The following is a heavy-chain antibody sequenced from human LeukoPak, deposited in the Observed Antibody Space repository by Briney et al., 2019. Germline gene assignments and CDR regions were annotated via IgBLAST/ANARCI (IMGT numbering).Heavy chain of an antibody. D-gene: IGHD3-10*01. CDR3: TTDLLSGESPYYYYMDV. J-gene: IGHJ6*03. V-gene: IGHV3-15*01. Sequence: GGSLRLSCAASGFTFSSAWMSWVRQAPGKGLEWVGRIKSKTDGGTTDYAAPVKGRFTISRDDSKNTLYLQMNGLKTEDTAVYYCTTDLLSGESPYYYYMDVWGKGTTVTVSS. CDR1: GFTFSSAW. CDR2: IKSKTDGGTT.